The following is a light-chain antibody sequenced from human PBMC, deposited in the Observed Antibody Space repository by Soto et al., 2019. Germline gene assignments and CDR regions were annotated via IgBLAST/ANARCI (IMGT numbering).Light chain of an antibody. J-gene: IGKJ1*01. CDR1: QGIRSD. CDR2: GVS. CDR3: LQDYDYPRT. V-gene: IGKV1-6*01. Sequence: ALPMTQSPSSLSASVGDRVTITCRASQGIRSDLGWYQQRPGEAPKLLIYGVSSLQSGVPSRFSGSGSGTDFTLTISSLQPEDFATYYCLQDYDYPRTFGQGTKVEI.